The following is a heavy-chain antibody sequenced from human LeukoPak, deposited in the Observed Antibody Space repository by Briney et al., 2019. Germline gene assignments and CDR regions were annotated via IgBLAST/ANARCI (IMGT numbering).Heavy chain of an antibody. Sequence: SETLSLTCTVSGGSISPYYWSWIRQPPGKGLEWNGYIYYSGSINYNPSLKSRVTISVDTSKNQFSLKLSSVTAADTAVYYCARAFYPGYYSYMAVWGKGTTVTVSS. CDR2: IYYSGSI. CDR3: ARAFYPGYYSYMAV. CDR1: GGSISPYY. J-gene: IGHJ6*03. D-gene: IGHD3-3*02. V-gene: IGHV4-59*01.